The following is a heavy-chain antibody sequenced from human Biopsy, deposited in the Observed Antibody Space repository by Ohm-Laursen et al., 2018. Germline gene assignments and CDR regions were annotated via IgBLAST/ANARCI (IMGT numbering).Heavy chain of an antibody. V-gene: IGHV1-18*01. CDR2: ISSSNDNT. D-gene: IGHD3-22*01. Sequence: ASVKVSCKASGFIFTSYGLSWVRQAPGQGLEWMGWISSSNDNTNYAQKFQGRVTMTADTSTSTAYMELRSLRSDDTAVYYCARDFFDSSGYFYYYNGVDLWGRGTTVTVSS. CDR3: ARDFFDSSGYFYYYNGVDL. CDR1: GFIFTSYG. J-gene: IGHJ6*02.